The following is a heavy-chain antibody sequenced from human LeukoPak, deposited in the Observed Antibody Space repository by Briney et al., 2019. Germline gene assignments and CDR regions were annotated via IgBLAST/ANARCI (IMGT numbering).Heavy chain of an antibody. V-gene: IGHV4-34*01. CDR1: GGSFSGYY. CDR3: ARAGTYYYDSSGYYYDWFDP. D-gene: IGHD3-22*01. J-gene: IGHJ5*02. Sequence: SETLSLTCAVYGGSFSGYYWSWIRQPPGKGLEWIGEINHSGRTNYNPSLKSRVTISVDTSKNQFSLKLSSVTAADTAVYYCARAGTYYYDSSGYYYDWFDPWGQGTLVTVSS. CDR2: INHSGRT.